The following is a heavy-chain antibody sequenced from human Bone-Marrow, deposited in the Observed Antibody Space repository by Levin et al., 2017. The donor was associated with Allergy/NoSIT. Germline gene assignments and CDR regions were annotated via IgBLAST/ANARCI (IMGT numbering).Heavy chain of an antibody. CDR1: GFTFSSYW. CDR3: AREGLVVVAARNWFDP. J-gene: IGHJ5*02. Sequence: GESLKISCAASGFTFSSYWMHWVRQAPGKGLVWVSRINSDGSSTSYADSVKGRFTISRDNAKNTLYLQMNSLRAEDTAVYYCAREGLVVVAARNWFDPWGQGTLVTVSS. V-gene: IGHV3-74*01. CDR2: INSDGSST. D-gene: IGHD2-15*01.